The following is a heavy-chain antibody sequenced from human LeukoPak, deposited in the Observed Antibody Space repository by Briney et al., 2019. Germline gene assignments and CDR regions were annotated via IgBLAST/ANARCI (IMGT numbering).Heavy chain of an antibody. CDR3: ARVQGRPSMGHDDY. Sequence: GGSLRLSCAASGFTVSSNYMSWVRQAPGKGLEWVSVIYSGGSTYYADSVKGRFTISRDNSKNTLYLQMNSLRAEDTAVYYCARVQGRPSMGHDDYWGQGTLVTVSS. CDR2: IYSGGST. D-gene: IGHD6-6*01. V-gene: IGHV3-53*01. CDR1: GFTVSSNY. J-gene: IGHJ4*02.